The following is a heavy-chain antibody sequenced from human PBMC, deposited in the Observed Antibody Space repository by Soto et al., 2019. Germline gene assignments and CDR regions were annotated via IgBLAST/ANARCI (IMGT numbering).Heavy chain of an antibody. V-gene: IGHV3-33*01. CDR3: ARSPRVRGGTASRGC. CDR1: GFTFDNFG. CDR2: LYYDGSKK. J-gene: IGHJ4*02. Sequence: QVQLVESGGGVVQPGRSLRLSCAASGFTFDNFGMHWVRQAPGKGLEWVSVLYYDGSKKYYADSVRGRFTISRDNSKNMLYLQMDSLRAEDTATYYCARSPRVRGGTASRGCWGQGTLVTVSS. D-gene: IGHD3-10*01.